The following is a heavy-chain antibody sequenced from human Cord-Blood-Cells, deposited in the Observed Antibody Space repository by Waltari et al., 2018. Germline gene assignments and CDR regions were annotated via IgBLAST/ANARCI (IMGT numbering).Heavy chain of an antibody. CDR1: GGTFRSYA. CDR2: IIPIFGTA. CDR3: ARFSDRTAALYYGMDV. V-gene: IGHV1-69*01. Sequence: QVQLVQSGAEVKKPGSSVKVACKASGGTFRSYAISWVRQPPGQGLEWMGGIIPIFGTANYAQKFQGRVTITADESTSTAYMELSSLRSEDTAVYYCARFSDRTAALYYGMDVWGQGTTVTVSS. D-gene: IGHD6-13*01. J-gene: IGHJ6*02.